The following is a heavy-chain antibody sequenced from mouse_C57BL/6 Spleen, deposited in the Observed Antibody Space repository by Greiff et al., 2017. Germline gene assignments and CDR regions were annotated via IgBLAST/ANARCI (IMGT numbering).Heavy chain of an antibody. CDR2: INPSNGGT. CDR3: ARKEDYGNRFDY. J-gene: IGHJ2*01. V-gene: IGHV1-53*01. CDR1: GYTFTSYW. Sequence: VQLQESGTELVKPGASVKLSCKASGYTFTSYWMHWVKQRPGQGLEWIGNINPSNGGTNYNEKFKSKATLTVDKSSSTAYLQLSSLTSEDSAVYYCARKEDYGNRFDYWGQGTTLTVSS. D-gene: IGHD2-1*01.